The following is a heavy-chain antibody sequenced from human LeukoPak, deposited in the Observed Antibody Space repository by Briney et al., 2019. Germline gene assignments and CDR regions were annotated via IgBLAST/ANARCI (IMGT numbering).Heavy chain of an antibody. CDR3: AKPDKYYYDSSGYASDFDY. CDR1: GFTFSSYA. CDR2: ISGSGGST. Sequence: GSLRLSCAASGFTFSSYAMSWVRQAPGKGLEWVSAISGSGGSTYYADSVKGRFTISRDNSKNTLYLQMNSLRAEDTAVYYCAKPDKYYYDSSGYASDFDYWGQGTLVTVSS. D-gene: IGHD3-22*01. V-gene: IGHV3-23*01. J-gene: IGHJ4*02.